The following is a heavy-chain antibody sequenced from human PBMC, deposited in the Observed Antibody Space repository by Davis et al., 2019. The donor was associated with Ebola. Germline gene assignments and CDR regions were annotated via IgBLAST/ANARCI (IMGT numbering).Heavy chain of an antibody. CDR2: ISPYNGKT. V-gene: IGHV1-18*01. Sequence: AASVKVSCKASGDTFTRYGITWVRQAAGQGLEWMGWISPYNGKTNFAQKFQATVTMTTDTSTNTAYLELRSLRSNDTAVYYCARGGGYSFAPDFWGQGTLVTVS. D-gene: IGHD5-18*01. CDR1: GDTFTRYG. J-gene: IGHJ4*02. CDR3: ARGGGYSFAPDF.